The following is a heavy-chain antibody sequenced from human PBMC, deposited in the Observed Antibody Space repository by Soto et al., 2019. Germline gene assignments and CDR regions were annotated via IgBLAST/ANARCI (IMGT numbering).Heavy chain of an antibody. V-gene: IGHV3-66*01. CDR3: ARMYYYGSGSPPDYYYYYMDV. CDR1: GFTVSSNY. CDR2: IYSGGST. D-gene: IGHD3-10*01. Sequence: GGSLRLSCAASGFTVSSNYMSWVRQAPGKGLEWVSVIYSGGSTYYADSVKGRFTISRDNAKNTLYLQMNSLRAEDTAVYYCARMYYYGSGSPPDYYYYYMDVWGKGTTVTVSS. J-gene: IGHJ6*03.